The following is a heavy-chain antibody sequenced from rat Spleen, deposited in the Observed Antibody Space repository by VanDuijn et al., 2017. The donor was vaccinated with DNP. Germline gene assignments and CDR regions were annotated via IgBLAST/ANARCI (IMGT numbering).Heavy chain of an antibody. CDR2: ISTGGGNT. CDR1: GFTFSDYY. J-gene: IGHJ4*01. V-gene: IGHV5-27*01. D-gene: IGHD1-4*01. Sequence: EVQLVESGGGLVQPGRSLKLSCAASGFTFSDYYMAWVRQAPTKGLEWVAYISTGGGNTYYRDSVKGRFTISRDNGESSLYLQMNSLWSEDTATYYCTRGSSLPGYLDYWGQGTSVTVSS. CDR3: TRGSSLPGYLDY.